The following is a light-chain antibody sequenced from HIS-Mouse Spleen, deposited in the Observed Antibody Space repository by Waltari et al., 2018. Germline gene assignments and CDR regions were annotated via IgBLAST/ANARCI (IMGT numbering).Light chain of an antibody. Sequence: SYELTHPPSVSVSPGQTARITCSGDALPKKYAYWYQQKSGQAPVRVIYEDSKRPSGTPGRFSGSSSGTMATLTISGAQVEDEADYYCYSTDSSGNHRVFGGGTKLTVL. J-gene: IGLJ2*01. CDR2: EDS. CDR1: ALPKKY. CDR3: YSTDSSGNHRV. V-gene: IGLV3-10*01.